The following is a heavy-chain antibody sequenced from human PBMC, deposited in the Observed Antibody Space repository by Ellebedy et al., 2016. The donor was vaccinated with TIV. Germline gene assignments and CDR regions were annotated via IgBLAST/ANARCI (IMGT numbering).Heavy chain of an antibody. CDR2: INHSGST. D-gene: IGHD3-16*02. J-gene: IGHJ4*02. Sequence: MPSETLSLTCAVYGGSFSDYHWSWIRHPPGKGLEWIGEINHSGSTNYNPSLKSRVTMSMDTSKNQLSLKLTSVTAADTAVYYCARDGIRLWEFSTLDYWGQGTPVTVSS. CDR1: GGSFSDYH. V-gene: IGHV4-34*01. CDR3: ARDGIRLWEFSTLDY.